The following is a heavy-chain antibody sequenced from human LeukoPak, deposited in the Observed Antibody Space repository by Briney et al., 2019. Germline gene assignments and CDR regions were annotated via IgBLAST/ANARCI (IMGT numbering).Heavy chain of an antibody. J-gene: IGHJ4*02. CDR3: ARESVTGDPLDY. Sequence: SVKVSCKASGGTFSSYTISWVRQAPGQGLEWMGSIIPILGIANYAQEFQGRVTITADKSTSTAYMELSSLRSEDTAVYYCARESVTGDPLDYWGQGTLVTVSS. D-gene: IGHD7-27*01. V-gene: IGHV1-69*04. CDR2: IIPILGIA. CDR1: GGTFSSYT.